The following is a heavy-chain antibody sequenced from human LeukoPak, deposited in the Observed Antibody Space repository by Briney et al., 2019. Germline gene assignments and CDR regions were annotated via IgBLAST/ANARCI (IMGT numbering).Heavy chain of an antibody. CDR2: IHTSGST. D-gene: IGHD6-19*01. J-gene: IGHJ4*02. CDR1: GGSISNYH. CDR3: ARRDISSGWSFDY. Sequence: SETLSLTCTVSGGSISNYHWSWIRQPAGKGLEWIGQIHTSGSTNYNPPLKSRVTMSIDTPENLLPLTIRSVTAADTAVYYCARRDISSGWSFDYWGQGTLVTVSS. V-gene: IGHV4-4*07.